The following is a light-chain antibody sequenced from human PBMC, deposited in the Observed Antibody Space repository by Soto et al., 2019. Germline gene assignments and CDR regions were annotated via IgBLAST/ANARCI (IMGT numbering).Light chain of an antibody. V-gene: IGLV2-23*01. CDR1: SSGIGSYNL. Sequence: QSVLTQPASVSGSPGQSITISCTGTSSGIGSYNLVSWYQHHPGNAPKLMIYEGSKRPSGVSNRFSGSKSGDTASLTISGLQAEDEADYYCCSYGTTTLFGGGTKLTVL. CDR2: EGS. J-gene: IGLJ2*01. CDR3: CSYGTTTL.